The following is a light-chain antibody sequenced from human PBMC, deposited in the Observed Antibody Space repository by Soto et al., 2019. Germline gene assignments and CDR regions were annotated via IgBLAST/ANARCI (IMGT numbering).Light chain of an antibody. CDR2: AAS. V-gene: IGKV1-39*01. CDR1: QNIRNY. CDR3: QQSFITPRT. J-gene: IGKJ1*01. Sequence: DIQMTQSPSALSAAVGDRVTITCRATQNIRNYLNWYQQKPGTAPKLLIYAASTLQSGVPSRFRGSGSGTEFTLTINSLQPEDFATYYCQQSFITPRTFGQGTKVEI.